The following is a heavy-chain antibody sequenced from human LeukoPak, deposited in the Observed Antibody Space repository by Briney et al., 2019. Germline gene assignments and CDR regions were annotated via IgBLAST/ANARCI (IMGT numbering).Heavy chain of an antibody. CDR2: IYQSGSP. D-gene: IGHD3-22*01. CDR1: GYSISSGYY. J-gene: IGHJ6*03. CDR3: ARERHYYDSSGYYYYYYMDV. Sequence: KPSETLSLTCTVSGYSISSGYYWGWIRQPPGRGLGWIGSIYQSGSPYYTPSIKSQVTISVDTSKNHFSLKLSSVTAADTAAYYCARERHYYDSSGYYYYYYMDVWGKGTTVTVSS. V-gene: IGHV4-38-2*02.